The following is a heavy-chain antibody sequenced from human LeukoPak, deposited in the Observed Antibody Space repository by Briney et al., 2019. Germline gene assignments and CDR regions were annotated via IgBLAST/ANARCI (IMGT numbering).Heavy chain of an antibody. CDR2: IDKGGNII. J-gene: IGHJ4*02. CDR1: GFTLSTAS. D-gene: IGHD1-1*01. CDR3: ADNLSR. Sequence: GGSLRLSCVASGFTLSTASMNWVRKAPGKGLEWISHIDKGGNIIYYAASVKGRFTISRDGAKNSLYLQMNSLRAEDTAVYYCADNLSRWGQGTLVTVSS. V-gene: IGHV3-48*04.